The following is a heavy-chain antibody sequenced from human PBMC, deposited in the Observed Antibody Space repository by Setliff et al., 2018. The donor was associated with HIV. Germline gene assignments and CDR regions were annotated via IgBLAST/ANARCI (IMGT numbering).Heavy chain of an antibody. V-gene: IGHV5-51*01. CDR1: GYTFTNYW. CDR3: ARHVGELLSTEIRGNWSDA. CDR2: IYPGDSDT. J-gene: IGHJ5*02. D-gene: IGHD3-10*01. Sequence: GESLKISCKGSGYTFTNYWIGWVRQMPGKGLEWMGIIYPGDSDTRYSPSFQGQVTISADKSISTAYLQWSSLKASDTAMYYCARHVGELLSTEIRGNWSDAWGQGTRVTSPQ.